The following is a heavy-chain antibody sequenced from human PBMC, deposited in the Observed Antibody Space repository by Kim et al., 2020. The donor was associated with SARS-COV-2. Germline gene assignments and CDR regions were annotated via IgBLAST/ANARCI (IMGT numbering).Heavy chain of an antibody. J-gene: IGHJ4*02. CDR1: GFTFSSHW. CDR2: IKQDESEK. Sequence: GGSLRLSCAASGFTFSSHWMSWVRQAPGKGLEWVANIKQDESEKYYVDSVKGRFTISRDNAKNSLYLQMNSLRAEDTAVYYCARWELLRDPGTYWLDYWGQGTLVTVSS. D-gene: IGHD1-26*01. CDR3: ARWELLRDPGTYWLDY. V-gene: IGHV3-7*03.